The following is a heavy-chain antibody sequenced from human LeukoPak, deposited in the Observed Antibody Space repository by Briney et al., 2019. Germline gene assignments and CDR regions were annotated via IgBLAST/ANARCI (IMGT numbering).Heavy chain of an antibody. D-gene: IGHD2-2*01. Sequence: ASVKVSCKTFGYIFINYGINWVRQAPGQGLEWLGWISGYNGNTDYAQKVQGRVTMTTDTSTSTAYMELRSLRSDDTAVYYCVRDGSRSSSWFDPWGQGTLVTVFS. J-gene: IGHJ5*02. CDR2: ISGYNGNT. V-gene: IGHV1-18*01. CDR3: VRDGSRSSSWFDP. CDR1: GYIFINYG.